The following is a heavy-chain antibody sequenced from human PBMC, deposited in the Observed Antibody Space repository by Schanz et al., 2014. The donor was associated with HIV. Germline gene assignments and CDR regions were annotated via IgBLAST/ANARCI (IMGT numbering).Heavy chain of an antibody. CDR2: INPNSGGT. D-gene: IGHD2-2*01. V-gene: IGHV1-2*02. J-gene: IGHJ3*02. CDR1: GYTFISYG. CDR3: ARDRGSISWMGRAFDI. Sequence: QVQLVQSGAEVKKPGASVKVSCKASGYTFISYGISWVRQAPGQGLEWMGWINPNSGGTKFAQKFQGRLTVTRDTSISTAYMEVSRLRSDDTAVYYCARDRGSISWMGRAFDIWGQGTMVTVSS.